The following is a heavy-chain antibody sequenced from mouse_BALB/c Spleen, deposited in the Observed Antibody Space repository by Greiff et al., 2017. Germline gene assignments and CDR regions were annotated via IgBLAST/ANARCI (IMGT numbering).Heavy chain of an antibody. J-gene: IGHJ4*01. CDR1: GFNIKDYY. CDR3: NARYYGNLDY. D-gene: IGHD2-1*01. Sequence: EVQRVESGAELVRSGASVKLSCTASGFNIKDYYMHWVKQRPEQGLEWIGWIDPENGDTEYAPKFQGKATMTADTSSNTAYLQLSSLTSEDTAVYYCNARYYGNLDYWGQGTSVTVSS. V-gene: IGHV14-4*02. CDR2: IDPENGDT.